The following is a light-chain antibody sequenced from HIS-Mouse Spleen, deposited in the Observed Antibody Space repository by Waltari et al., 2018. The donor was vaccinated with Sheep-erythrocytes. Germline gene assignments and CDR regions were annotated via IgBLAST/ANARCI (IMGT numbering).Light chain of an antibody. Sequence: DIQMTQSPSTLSASVGDRVTITCRASQSISSWLAWYQQKPGKAPKLLIYKASSLESGVPSRFXGSGXGTEFTLTISSLQPDDFATXYYQQYNSYXLTFXGGTXVEIK. V-gene: IGKV1-5*03. CDR1: QSISSW. CDR2: KAS. J-gene: IGKJ4*01. CDR3: QQYNSYXLT.